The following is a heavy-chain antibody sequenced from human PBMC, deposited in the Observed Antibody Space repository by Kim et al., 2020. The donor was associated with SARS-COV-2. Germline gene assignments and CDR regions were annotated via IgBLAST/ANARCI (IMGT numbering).Heavy chain of an antibody. V-gene: IGHV3-23*01. CDR2: IDDSGSST. CDR1: GFTFNIYA. J-gene: IGHJ6*02. Sequence: GGSLRLSCAASGFTFNIYAMNWVRQVPGKGLEWVSAIDDSGSSTYDADSVKGRFTISRDNSKNTLYLQMNSLRAEDTAVYYCARRRGDIGSGYLDVWGRGTTVPVSS. D-gene: IGHD3-10*01. CDR3: ARRRGDIGSGYLDV.